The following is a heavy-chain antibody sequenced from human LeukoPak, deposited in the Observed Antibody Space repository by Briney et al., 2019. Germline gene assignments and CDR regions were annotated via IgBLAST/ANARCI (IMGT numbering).Heavy chain of an antibody. D-gene: IGHD4-17*01. CDR3: ARDYYGDYVSYDY. V-gene: IGHV1-18*01. Sequence: ASVKVSCKAFGYTFTRYGISWVRQAPGQGLEWMGWISAYNGNTNYAQKLQGRVTMPTDTSTSTAYMELRSLRSDDTAVYYCARDYYGDYVSYDYWGQGTLVTVSS. CDR2: ISAYNGNT. CDR1: GYTFTRYG. J-gene: IGHJ4*02.